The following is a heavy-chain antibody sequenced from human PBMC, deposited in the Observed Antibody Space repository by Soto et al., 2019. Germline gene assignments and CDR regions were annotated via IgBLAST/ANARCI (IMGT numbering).Heavy chain of an antibody. D-gene: IGHD2-2*01. CDR2: ISVGGDGT. V-gene: IGHV3-23*01. J-gene: IGHJ3*02. Sequence: EVQLLESGGGLVQPGGSLRLSCAASGFTFSSYALSWVRQAPGKGLEWVSAISVGGDGTYYADSVKGRFTISRDNSKNTLYRKMTSLRAENTAVYYCVAPPRGIVVEVPIGAQGKMVTVSS. CDR3: VAPPRGIVVEVPI. CDR1: GFTFSSYA.